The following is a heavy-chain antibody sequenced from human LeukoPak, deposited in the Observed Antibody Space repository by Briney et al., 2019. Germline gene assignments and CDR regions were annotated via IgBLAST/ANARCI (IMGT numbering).Heavy chain of an antibody. D-gene: IGHD3-22*01. CDR1: GGSISSGGYY. J-gene: IGHJ4*02. CDR3: AGVRSSGYVDY. Sequence: SQTLSLTCTVSGGSISSGGYYWSWIRQHPGKGLEWIGYICYSGSTYYNPSLKSRVTISVDTSKNQFSLKLSSVTAADTAVYYCAGVRSSGYVDYWGQGTLVTVSS. CDR2: ICYSGST. V-gene: IGHV4-31*03.